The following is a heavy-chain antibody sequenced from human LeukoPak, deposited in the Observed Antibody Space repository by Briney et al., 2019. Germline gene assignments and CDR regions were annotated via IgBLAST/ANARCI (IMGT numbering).Heavy chain of an antibody. Sequence: GESLKISCKGSGYSFTNSWITWVRQMPGKGLEWMGRIDPSDSDTTYSPSFQGHVSISVDKSISTAFLQWSSLKASDTAMYYCARLGNTGWATNFDYWGQGTLVIVPS. CDR1: GYSFTNSW. V-gene: IGHV5-10-1*01. J-gene: IGHJ4*02. CDR2: IDPSDSDT. CDR3: ARLGNTGWATNFDY. D-gene: IGHD5-24*01.